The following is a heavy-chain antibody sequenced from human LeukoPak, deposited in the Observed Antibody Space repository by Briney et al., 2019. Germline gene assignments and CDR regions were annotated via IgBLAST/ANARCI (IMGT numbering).Heavy chain of an antibody. Sequence: GESLKFSCKASGYSFTSYWIGWVRQMPGKGLEWMGIIYPGDSDTRYSPSFQGQVTLSATKSTSTAYLQWSSLKASDTAMYYCASCRRSGGSCYWFDPWGQGTLVTGSS. V-gene: IGHV5-51*01. CDR1: GYSFTSYW. CDR3: ASCRRSGGSCYWFDP. CDR2: IYPGDSDT. J-gene: IGHJ5*02. D-gene: IGHD2-15*01.